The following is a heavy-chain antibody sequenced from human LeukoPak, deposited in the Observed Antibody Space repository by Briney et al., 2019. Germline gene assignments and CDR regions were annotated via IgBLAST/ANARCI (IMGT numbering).Heavy chain of an antibody. D-gene: IGHD3-22*01. Sequence: SETLSLTCTVSGGSISSSSYYWGWIRQPPGKGLEWIGSIYYSGSTYYNPSLKSRVTMSVDTSKNQFSLKLSSVTAADTAVYYCARVWYYYDSSGFFQNWFDPWGQGTLVTVSS. CDR2: IYYSGST. CDR3: ARVWYYYDSSGFFQNWFDP. V-gene: IGHV4-39*07. J-gene: IGHJ5*02. CDR1: GGSISSSSYY.